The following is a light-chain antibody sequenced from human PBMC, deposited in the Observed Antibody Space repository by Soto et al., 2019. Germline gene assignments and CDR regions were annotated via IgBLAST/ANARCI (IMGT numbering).Light chain of an antibody. CDR3: EQYGSSPRT. V-gene: IGKV3-20*01. Sequence: EIVLTQSPDTLSLSPGERATLSCRASQSVISNYFAWYQQKPGQAPRLLIYGISTRATGVPDRFSGSGSGTDFTLTISRLEPEDFAVYYCEQYGSSPRTFGQGTKVDI. CDR1: QSVISNY. CDR2: GIS. J-gene: IGKJ1*01.